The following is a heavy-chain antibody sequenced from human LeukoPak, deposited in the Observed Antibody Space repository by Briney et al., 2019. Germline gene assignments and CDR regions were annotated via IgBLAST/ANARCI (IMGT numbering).Heavy chain of an antibody. J-gene: IGHJ4*02. V-gene: IGHV3-7*01. CDR1: GFTFSSFW. CDR2: IKEDGSEK. D-gene: IGHD3-22*01. CDR3: ARRYYDNFDY. Sequence: GGSLRLACAASGFTFSSFWMNWVRQAPGKGLEWVANIKEDGSEKYYVDSVKGRFTISRDNAKNSLYLQMNSLRAEDTAVYYCARRYYDNFDYWGQGTLVTVSS.